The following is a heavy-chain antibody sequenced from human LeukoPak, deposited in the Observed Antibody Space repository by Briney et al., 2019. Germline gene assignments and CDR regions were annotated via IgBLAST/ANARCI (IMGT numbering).Heavy chain of an antibody. CDR1: GYTFTGYY. CDR2: INPNRGGT. V-gene: IGHV1-2*02. D-gene: IGHD3-10*01. CDR3: ATAFKYGSGSYYFDY. J-gene: IGHJ4*02. Sequence: ASVKVSCKASGYTFTGYYMHWVRQAPGQGLGWMGWINPNRGGTNYAQKFQGRVTMTRDTSISTAYMELSRLRSDDTAVYYCATAFKYGSGSYYFDYWGQGTLVTVSS.